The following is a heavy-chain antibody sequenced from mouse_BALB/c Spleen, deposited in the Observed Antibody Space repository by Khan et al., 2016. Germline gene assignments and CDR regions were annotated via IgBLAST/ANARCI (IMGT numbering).Heavy chain of an antibody. CDR1: GYSITSDYA. Sequence: EVKLLESGPGLVKPSQSLSLTCTVTGYSITSDYAWNWIRQFPGNKLEWMGYISYSGTTTYNPSLKSRIPITRDPPKNQFFLQLNSVTTEDTATYYCARWLDAMDYWGQGTSVTVSS. CDR2: ISYSGTT. CDR3: ARWLDAMDY. D-gene: IGHD2-2*01. J-gene: IGHJ4*01. V-gene: IGHV3-2*02.